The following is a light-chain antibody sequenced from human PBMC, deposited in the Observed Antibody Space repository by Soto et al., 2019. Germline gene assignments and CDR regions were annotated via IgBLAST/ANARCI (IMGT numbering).Light chain of an antibody. CDR3: QQYYSYPIT. CDR2: DAS. CDR1: QSVRNN. V-gene: IGKV3-15*01. J-gene: IGKJ5*01. Sequence: EVVMTQSPATLSLSPGEAATLSCRASQSVRNNLAWYQQKPGQAPRLLIFDASTRATAIPARFSGSGPGTELTLTISCLKSEDFETYYCQQYYSYPITFGQGTRLEIK.